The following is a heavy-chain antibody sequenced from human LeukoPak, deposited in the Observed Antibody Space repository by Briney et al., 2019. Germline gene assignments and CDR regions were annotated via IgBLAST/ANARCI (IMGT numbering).Heavy chain of an antibody. J-gene: IGHJ6*04. CDR2: ISSSGSTI. CDR3: ARELHDYGDYAPKFNYYGMDV. D-gene: IGHD4-17*01. CDR1: GFTFSSYE. V-gene: IGHV3-48*03. Sequence: GGSLRLSCAASGFTFSSYEMNWVRQAPGEGLEWVSYISSSGSTIYYADSVKGRFTISRDNAKNSLYLQMNSLRAEDTAVYYCARELHDYGDYAPKFNYYGMDVWGKGTTVTVSS.